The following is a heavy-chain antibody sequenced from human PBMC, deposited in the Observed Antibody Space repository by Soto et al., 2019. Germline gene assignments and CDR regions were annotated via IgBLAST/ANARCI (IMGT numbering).Heavy chain of an antibody. CDR2: ISYSGTT. CDR3: ARVGAATGSVSLAY. J-gene: IGHJ4*02. CDR1: GGSVSGYF. V-gene: IGHV4-59*02. D-gene: IGHD6-13*01. Sequence: QVQLQESGPGLVKPSETLSLTCTVSGGSVSGYFWTWIRQPPGKGLEWIGYISYSGTTNYNSSLRSRVTMSIDTSKTQSSLRLTSVGPAAPAVYYCARVGAATGSVSLAYWGTGTLVTVSS.